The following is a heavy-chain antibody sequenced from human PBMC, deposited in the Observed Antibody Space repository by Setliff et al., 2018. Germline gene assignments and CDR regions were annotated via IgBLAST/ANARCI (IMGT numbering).Heavy chain of an antibody. D-gene: IGHD1-26*01. J-gene: IGHJ3*02. CDR3: ARSRDSGFYHQGDAYDI. V-gene: IGHV1-18*01. Sequence: ASVKVSCKASGYRFSTYGISWVRQAPGQGFEWMGWISTYNGNTKSAQKFQGRITMTTDTATTTSYMELRSLRSDDTAVYYCARSRDSGFYHQGDAYDIWGQGTMVTVSS. CDR1: GYRFSTYG. CDR2: ISTYNGNT.